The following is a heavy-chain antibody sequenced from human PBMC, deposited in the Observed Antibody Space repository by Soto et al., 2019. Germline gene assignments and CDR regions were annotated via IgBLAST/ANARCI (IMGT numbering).Heavy chain of an antibody. V-gene: IGHV3-21*01. CDR3: ARLRYSYGQIPLIDY. J-gene: IGHJ4*02. CDR2: ISSSSSYI. D-gene: IGHD5-18*01. CDR1: GFTFSSYS. Sequence: GGSLRLSCAASGFTFSSYSMNWVRQAPGKGLEWVSSISSSSSYIYYADSVKGRFTISRDNAKNSLYLQMNSLRAEDTAVYYCARLRYSYGQIPLIDYWGQGTLVTVSS.